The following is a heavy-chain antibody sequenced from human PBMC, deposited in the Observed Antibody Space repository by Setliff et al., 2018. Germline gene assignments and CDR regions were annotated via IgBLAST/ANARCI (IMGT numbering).Heavy chain of an antibody. J-gene: IGHJ6*02. V-gene: IGHV1-8*01. CDR3: ARDKRGRSLRYYYDSSGYGDGMDV. Sequence: ASVKVSCKASGYTFTSYDINWVRQATGQGLEWMGWMNPNSGNTGYAQKFQGRVTMTRNTSISTAYMELSSLRSEDTAVYYCARDKRGRSLRYYYDSSGYGDGMDVWGQGTTVTSP. CDR1: GYTFTSYD. D-gene: IGHD3-22*01. CDR2: MNPNSGNT.